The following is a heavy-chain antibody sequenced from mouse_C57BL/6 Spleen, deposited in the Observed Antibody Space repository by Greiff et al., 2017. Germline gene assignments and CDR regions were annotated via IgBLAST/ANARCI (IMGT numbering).Heavy chain of an antibody. CDR3: ARRGVVTTGDY. D-gene: IGHD2-5*01. V-gene: IGHV1-22*01. Sequence: VQLKESGPELVKPGASVKMSCKASGYTFTDYNMHWVKQSHGKSLEWIGYINPNNGGTSYNQKFKGKTTLTVNKSSSTAYMELRSLTSEDSAIYYCARRGVVTTGDYWGQGTTLTVSS. CDR1: GYTFTDYN. CDR2: INPNNGGT. J-gene: IGHJ2*01.